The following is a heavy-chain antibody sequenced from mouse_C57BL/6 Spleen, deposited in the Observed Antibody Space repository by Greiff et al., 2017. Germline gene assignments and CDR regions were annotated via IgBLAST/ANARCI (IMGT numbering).Heavy chain of an antibody. CDR2: ISYSGST. V-gene: IGHV3-8*01. J-gene: IGHJ3*01. CDR3: ARSPGSNYGVFAY. CDR1: GYSITSDY. D-gene: IGHD2-5*01. Sequence: EVMLVESGPGLAKPSQTLSLTCSVTGYSITSDYWNWIRKFPGNKLEYMGYISYSGSTYYNPSLKSRISITRDTSKNQYYLQLNSVTTEDTATYYCARSPGSNYGVFAYWGQGTLVTVSA.